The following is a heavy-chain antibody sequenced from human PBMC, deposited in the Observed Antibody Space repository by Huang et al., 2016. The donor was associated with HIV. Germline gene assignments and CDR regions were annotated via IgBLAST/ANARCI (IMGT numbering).Heavy chain of an antibody. V-gene: IGHV3-53*02. CDR2: IYSGGST. J-gene: IGHJ5*02. CDR1: GFTVSSHY. Sequence: EVQLVETGGGLIQPGGSLRLSCAASGFTVSSHYMSWVRQAPGKGREWVAVIYSGGSTYYAESVKGRFTISRDNSKNTLYLQMNSPRAEDTAVYYCARGMVRGVTLNWFDPWGQGTLVTVSS. D-gene: IGHD3-10*01. CDR3: ARGMVRGVTLNWFDP.